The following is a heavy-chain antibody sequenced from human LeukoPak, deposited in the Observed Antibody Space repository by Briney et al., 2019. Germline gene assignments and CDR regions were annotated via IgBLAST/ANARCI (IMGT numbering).Heavy chain of an antibody. V-gene: IGHV3-15*01. CDR3: TTDPSLNHYYKKVTVVPGY. Sequence: PGGSLRLSCAASGFIFSNYGMHWVRQAAGKGLEWVGRIKSKTDGGTTDYAAPVKGRFAISRDDSKNTLYLQMNSLKTEDTAVYYCTTDPSLNHYYKKVTVVPGYWGQGTLVTVSS. D-gene: IGHD3-10*01. CDR2: IKSKTDGGTT. CDR1: GFIFSNYG. J-gene: IGHJ4*02.